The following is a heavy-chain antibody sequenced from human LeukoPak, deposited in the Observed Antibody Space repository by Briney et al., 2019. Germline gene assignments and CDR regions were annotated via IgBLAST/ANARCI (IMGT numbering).Heavy chain of an antibody. CDR3: ARGIAAAGTHAFDI. Sequence: ASVKVSCKASGGTFSSYAISWVRQAPGQGLEWMGGIIPIFGTANYAQKFQGRVTITADESTSTAYMELSSLRSEDTAVYYCARGIAAAGTHAFDIWGQGTMVTVSS. V-gene: IGHV1-69*13. J-gene: IGHJ3*02. CDR1: GGTFSSYA. CDR2: IIPIFGTA. D-gene: IGHD6-13*01.